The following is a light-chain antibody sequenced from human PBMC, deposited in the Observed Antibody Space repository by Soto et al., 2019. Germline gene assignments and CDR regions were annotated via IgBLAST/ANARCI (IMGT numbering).Light chain of an antibody. Sequence: QSALTQPASVSGSPGQTITISCTGTSSDVGSYKLVSWYQQHPGEAPKLMIYEDNKWPSGVSNRFSGSKSGNTASLTISGLQAEDEAEYFCCSYAGSSTPDVFGTGTKLTVL. J-gene: IGLJ1*01. CDR3: CSYAGSSTPDV. CDR2: EDN. V-gene: IGLV2-23*01. CDR1: SSDVGSYKL.